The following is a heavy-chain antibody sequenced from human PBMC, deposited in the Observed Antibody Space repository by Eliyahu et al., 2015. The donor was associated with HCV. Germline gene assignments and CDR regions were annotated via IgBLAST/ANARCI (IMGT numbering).Heavy chain of an antibody. CDR3: ASGGGGIAVTGTGGWFDP. CDR2: IHYSGST. Sequence: QVQLQESGPGLVKPSETLSLTCPVPVGSLPTYXWSWLRPPPGKGLGWIGYIHYSGSTNYNPSLKSRVTISIDTSKNQFSLNLTSVTAADTAMYYCASGGGGIAVTGTGGWFDPWGQGTLVTVSS. J-gene: IGHJ5*02. D-gene: IGHD6-19*01. CDR1: VGSLPTYX. V-gene: IGHV4-59*01.